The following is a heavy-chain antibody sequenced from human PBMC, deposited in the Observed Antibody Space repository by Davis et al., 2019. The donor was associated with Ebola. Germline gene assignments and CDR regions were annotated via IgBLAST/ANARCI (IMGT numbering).Heavy chain of an antibody. CDR1: GYTFTSYG. CDR3: ARGRTVTGTRGLSWFDP. CDR2: IIPIFGTV. J-gene: IGHJ5*02. Sequence: SVKVSCKASGYTFTSYGISWVRQAPGQGLEWMGGIIPIFGTVNYAQKFQGRVTITADESTSTAYMELSSLRSEDTAAYYCARGRTVTGTRGLSWFDPWGQGALVTVSS. V-gene: IGHV1-69*13. D-gene: IGHD6-19*01.